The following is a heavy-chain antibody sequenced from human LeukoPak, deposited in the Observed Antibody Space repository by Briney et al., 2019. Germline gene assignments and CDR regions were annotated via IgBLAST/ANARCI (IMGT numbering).Heavy chain of an antibody. CDR3: ARGGSGWYFDY. CDR2: TYYRSKLYN. Sequence: SQTLSLTCAVSGDSVSSNRAAWNWLRQSPSRGLEWLGRTYYRSKLYNDYAVCVKSLITINPDTSKNQISLQMNSVTPEDTAVYYCARGGSGWYFDYWGQGTLVTVSS. CDR1: GDSVSSNRAA. V-gene: IGHV6-1*01. J-gene: IGHJ4*02. D-gene: IGHD6-19*01.